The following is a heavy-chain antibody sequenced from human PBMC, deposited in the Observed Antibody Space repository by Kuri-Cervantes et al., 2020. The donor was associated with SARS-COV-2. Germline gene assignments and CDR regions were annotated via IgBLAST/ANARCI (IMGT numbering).Heavy chain of an antibody. D-gene: IGHD3-22*01. CDR2: INPKTGGT. CDR1: GYIFSDIY. J-gene: IGHJ3*02. V-gene: IGHV1-2*02. CDR3: VRFRYYDSSRDALDI. Sequence: ASVKVSCKASGYIFSDIYMHWVRQAPGQGLEWMGWINPKTGGTKYAGKFQGRVTMTRDTSTSTAHMEVSRLRSDDTAVYYWVRFRYYDSSRDALDIWGQGTMVTVSS.